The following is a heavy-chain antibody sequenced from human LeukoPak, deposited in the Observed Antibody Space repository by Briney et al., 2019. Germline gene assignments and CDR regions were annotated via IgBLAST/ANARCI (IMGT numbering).Heavy chain of an antibody. Sequence: LTGGSLRLSCAASGFTFNGYAMIWVRQAPGKGLEWVSGISGSGGDTHYAESVKGRFTISRDNSKNTLYLQMNSLRAEDTAVYYCARPHYYDNSGSVPYYMDVWGKGTTVTISS. V-gene: IGHV3-23*01. D-gene: IGHD3-22*01. CDR2: ISGSGGDT. CDR3: ARPHYYDNSGSVPYYMDV. J-gene: IGHJ6*03. CDR1: GFTFNGYA.